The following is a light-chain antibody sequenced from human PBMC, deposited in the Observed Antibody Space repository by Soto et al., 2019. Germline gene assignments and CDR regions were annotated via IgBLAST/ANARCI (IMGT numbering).Light chain of an antibody. CDR3: SAWDDSLNGPV. J-gene: IGLJ3*02. Sequence: QAVVTQPPSASGTPGQRVTISCSGSNSNIGRNSVNWYQQFPGTAPKLLIYSDDRRPSGVADRFSGSRSGTSASLAISGLQSEYEADYYCSAWDDSLNGPVFGGGTQLTVL. CDR1: NSNIGRNS. CDR2: SDD. V-gene: IGLV1-44*01.